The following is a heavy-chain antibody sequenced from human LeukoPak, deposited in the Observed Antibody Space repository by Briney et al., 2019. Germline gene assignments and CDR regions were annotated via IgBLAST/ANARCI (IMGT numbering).Heavy chain of an antibody. J-gene: IGHJ4*02. CDR1: GFTFSSYA. CDR3: AKAQYYYGSGSCAIWDY. Sequence: PGGSLRLSCAASGFTFSSYAMSWVRQAPGKGLEWVSAISGSGGSTYYADSVKGRFTISRDNSKNTLYLQMNSLRAEDTAVYYCAKAQYYYGSGSCAIWDYWGQGTLVTVSS. V-gene: IGHV3-23*01. D-gene: IGHD3-10*01. CDR2: ISGSGGST.